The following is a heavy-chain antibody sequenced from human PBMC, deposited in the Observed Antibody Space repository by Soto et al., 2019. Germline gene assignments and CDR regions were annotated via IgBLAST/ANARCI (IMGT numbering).Heavy chain of an antibody. V-gene: IGHV4-30-4*01. CDR2: IYYSGST. D-gene: IGHD1-20*01. CDR3: ARGGNWNDPFDY. J-gene: IGHJ4*02. Sequence: LSLTCTVSGGSISSGDYYWSWIRQPPGEGLEWIGYIYYSGSTYYNPSLKSRVTISVDTSKNQFSLKLSSVTAADTAVYYCARGGNWNDPFDYWGQGTLVTVSS. CDR1: GGSISSGDYY.